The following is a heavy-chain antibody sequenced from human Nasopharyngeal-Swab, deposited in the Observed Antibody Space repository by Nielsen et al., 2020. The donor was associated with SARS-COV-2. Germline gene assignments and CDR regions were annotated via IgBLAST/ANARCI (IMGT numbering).Heavy chain of an antibody. D-gene: IGHD3-10*01. J-gene: IGHJ3*02. Sequence: SETLSLTCNVSGAPISPGGYYWSWIRQHPGKSVERSGYIYYSGSTYYNPSLKSRVTMSVDTSKNQFSLKLSSVTAADTAVYYCARVVRGWFVDVNAFDIWGQGTMVTVSS. V-gene: IGHV4-31*03. CDR1: GAPISPGGYY. CDR3: ARVVRGWFVDVNAFDI. CDR2: IYYSGST.